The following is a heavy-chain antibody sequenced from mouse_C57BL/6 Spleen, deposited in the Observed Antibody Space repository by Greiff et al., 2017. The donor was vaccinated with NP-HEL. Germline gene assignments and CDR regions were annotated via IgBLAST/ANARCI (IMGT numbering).Heavy chain of an antibody. CDR3: ARKLDYDYAMDY. D-gene: IGHD2-4*01. V-gene: IGHV3-6*01. Sequence: ESGPGLVKPSQSLSLTCSVTGYSITSGYYWNWIRQFPGNKLEWMGYISYDGSNNYNPSLKNRISITRDTSKNQFFLKLNSVTTEDTATYYCARKLDYDYAMDYWGQGTSVTVSS. J-gene: IGHJ4*01. CDR1: GYSITSGYY. CDR2: ISYDGSN.